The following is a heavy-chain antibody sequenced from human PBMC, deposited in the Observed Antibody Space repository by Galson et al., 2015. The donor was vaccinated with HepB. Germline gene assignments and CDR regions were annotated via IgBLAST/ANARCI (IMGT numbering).Heavy chain of an antibody. CDR2: INHNDKV. CDR1: GGSIKNFGYS. D-gene: IGHD1-1*01. CDR3: ARTGYNNGSTSYYFDY. V-gene: IGHV4-30-2*01. J-gene: IGHJ4*02. Sequence: LSLACAVSGGSIKNFGYSWSGMRQPPANCLEWIGYINHNDKVCYNRSLKRRVTIEVDRSQILFSLRLSSVTAADTAIYFCARTGYNNGSTSYYFDYWGQGTLVTVSS.